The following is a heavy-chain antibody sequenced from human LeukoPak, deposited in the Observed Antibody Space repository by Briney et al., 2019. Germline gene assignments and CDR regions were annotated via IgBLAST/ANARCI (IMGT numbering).Heavy chain of an antibody. V-gene: IGHV3-7*01. CDR3: ARGGGRYCSGGSCNDIDY. J-gene: IGHJ4*02. CDR1: GFTFSSYW. CDR2: INQDGSEK. Sequence: GGSLRLSCAASGFTFSSYWMNWVRQAPGKGLEWVANINQDGSEKYHVDSVKGRFSVSRDNAKNSLYLQMNSLRADDTAVYYCARGGGRYCSGGSCNDIDYWGRGTLVIVSS. D-gene: IGHD2-15*01.